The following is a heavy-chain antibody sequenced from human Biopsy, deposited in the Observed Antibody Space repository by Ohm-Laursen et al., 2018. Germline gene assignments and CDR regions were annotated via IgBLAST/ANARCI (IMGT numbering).Heavy chain of an antibody. CDR1: GGSISSDY. J-gene: IGHJ4*02. D-gene: IGHD2-21*02. CDR3: ARDDAVTVIRGLYY. CDR2: IYYSGST. Sequence: TLSLTCSVSGGSISSDYRSWIRQTPGKGLEWIGYIYYSGSTNYNPSLKSRVTISVDTPKNQFSLRLSSVTAEDTAVYYCARDDAVTVIRGLYYWGQGALVTVSS. V-gene: IGHV4-59*01.